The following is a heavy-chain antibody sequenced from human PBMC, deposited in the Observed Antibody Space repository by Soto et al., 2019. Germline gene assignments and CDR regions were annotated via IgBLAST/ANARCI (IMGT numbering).Heavy chain of an antibody. CDR1: EFVFSDYY. J-gene: IGHJ6*02. V-gene: IGHV3-11*01. CDR2: ISSSGSTI. Sequence: GALRLSCAASEFVFSDYYMSWIRQAPGKGLEWISYISSSGSTISYADSVKGRFTISRDNAKNLLFLQMNSLRAEDTAVYYCARDLKAVVQQLHYNHYGLDVWGQGSTVTAP. D-gene: IGHD1-1*01. CDR3: ARDLKAVVQQLHYNHYGLDV.